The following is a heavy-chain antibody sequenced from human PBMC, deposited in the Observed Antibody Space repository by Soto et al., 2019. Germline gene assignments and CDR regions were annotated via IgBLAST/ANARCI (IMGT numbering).Heavy chain of an antibody. CDR2: IYDSGST. CDR1: GGSISSYY. J-gene: IGHJ6*02. Sequence: TLSLTCTVSGGSISSYYWSWIRQPPGKGQEWIGYIYDSGSTNYNPDLKSRVTISVDTSKNKFSLKLSSVTAADTAVYYCARIPVDTAMVGDYYGMDVWGQGTTVTVSS. CDR3: ARIPVDTAMVGDYYGMDV. D-gene: IGHD5-18*01. V-gene: IGHV4-4*08.